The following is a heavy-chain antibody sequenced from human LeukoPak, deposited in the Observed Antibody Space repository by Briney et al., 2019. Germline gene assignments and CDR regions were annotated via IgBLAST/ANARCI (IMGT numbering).Heavy chain of an antibody. J-gene: IGHJ6*02. CDR1: GFTFSSYA. Sequence: GGSLRLSCAASGFTFSSYAMHWVRQAPGKGLEWVAVISYDGSNKYYADSVKGRFTTSRDNSKNTLYLQMNSLRAEDTAVYYCARAGRDYYGMDVWGQGTTVTVSS. CDR2: ISYDGSNK. D-gene: IGHD2-15*01. V-gene: IGHV3-30*04. CDR3: ARAGRDYYGMDV.